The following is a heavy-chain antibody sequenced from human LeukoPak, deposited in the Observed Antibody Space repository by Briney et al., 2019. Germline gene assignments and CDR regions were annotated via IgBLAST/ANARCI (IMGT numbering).Heavy chain of an antibody. D-gene: IGHD4-17*01. CDR3: ARRPVTSNWFDP. Sequence: SETLSLTCTVSGGSISSSSYYWGWIRRPPGKGLEWIGSIYYGGNTYYNPSLMSRVTISVDTSKNQFSLKLSSVTAADTAVYYCARRPVTSNWFDPWGQGTLVTVSS. V-gene: IGHV4-39*01. CDR1: GGSISSSSYY. J-gene: IGHJ5*02. CDR2: IYYGGNT.